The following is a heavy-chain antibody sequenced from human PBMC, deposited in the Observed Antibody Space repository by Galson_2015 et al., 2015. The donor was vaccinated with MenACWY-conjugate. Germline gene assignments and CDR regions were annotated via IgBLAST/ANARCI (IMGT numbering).Heavy chain of an antibody. CDR2: ISFDGSQQ. J-gene: IGHJ4*02. CDR1: GFTFSSYA. D-gene: IGHD3-10*01. V-gene: IGHV3-30*04. CDR3: ARDRQHLSRIGYFDH. Sequence: SLRLSCAASGFTFSSYAMHWVRQAPGKGLEWVAVISFDGSQQYYADSMKGRFTISRDNSKNTLFLQMNSLRHEDAAVYYCARDRQHLSRIGYFDHWGQGTLVTVSA.